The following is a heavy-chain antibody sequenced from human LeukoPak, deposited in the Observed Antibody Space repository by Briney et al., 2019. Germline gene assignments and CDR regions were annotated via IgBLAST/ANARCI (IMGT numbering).Heavy chain of an antibody. CDR3: ARTSSQRFGESPFDY. J-gene: IGHJ4*02. CDR1: GGSISSYY. V-gene: IGHV4-59*01. D-gene: IGHD3-10*01. CDR2: IYYSGST. Sequence: PSETLSLTCTASGGSISSYYWSWIRQPPGKGLEWIGYIYYSGSTNYNPSLKSRVTISVDTSKNQFSLKLSSVTAADTAVYYCARTSSQRFGESPFDYWGQGTPVTVSS.